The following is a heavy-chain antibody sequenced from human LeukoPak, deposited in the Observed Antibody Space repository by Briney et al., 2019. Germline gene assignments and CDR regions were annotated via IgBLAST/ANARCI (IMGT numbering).Heavy chain of an antibody. CDR1: GFTFSDYY. CDR2: ISSSGSTI. D-gene: IGHD6-19*01. V-gene: IGHV3-11*04. CDR3: ARRGIYSSGWYFDY. J-gene: IGHJ4*02. Sequence: KPGGSLRLSCAASGFTFSDYYMSWIRQAPGKGLEWVSYISSSGSTIYYADSVKGRFTISRDNAKNSLYLQVNSLRAEDTALYYCARRGIYSSGWYFDYWGQGTLVTVSS.